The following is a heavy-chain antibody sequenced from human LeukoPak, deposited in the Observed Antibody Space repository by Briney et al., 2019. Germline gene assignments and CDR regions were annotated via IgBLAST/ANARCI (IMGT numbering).Heavy chain of an antibody. J-gene: IGHJ4*02. V-gene: IGHV3-23*01. CDR1: GLTFSSYA. CDR3: AKEGSLSLDY. CDR2: ITGSGDRT. Sequence: GGSLRLSCAASGLTFSSYAINWVRQAPGKGLEWVSSITGSGDRTYYTDSVRGRFTISRDNSRNTLYLQMNSLRAEDTALYFCAKEGSLSLDYWGQGTLVTVSS.